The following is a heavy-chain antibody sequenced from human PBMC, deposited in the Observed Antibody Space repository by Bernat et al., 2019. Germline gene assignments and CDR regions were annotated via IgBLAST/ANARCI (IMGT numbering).Heavy chain of an antibody. D-gene: IGHD1-26*01. CDR1: GFTFSSYS. Sequence: EVQLVESGGGLVQPGGSLRLSCAASGFTFSSYSMNWVRQAPGTGLEWVSYISSSSSTIYYADSVKGRVTISRDNAKNSLYLQMNSLRAEDTAVYYCARDSAIVGATSWAFDIWGQGTMVTVSS. J-gene: IGHJ3*02. V-gene: IGHV3-48*01. CDR2: ISSSSSTI. CDR3: ARDSAIVGATSWAFDI.